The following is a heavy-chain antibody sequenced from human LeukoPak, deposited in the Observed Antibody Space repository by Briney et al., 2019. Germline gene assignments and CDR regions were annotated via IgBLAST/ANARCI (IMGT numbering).Heavy chain of an antibody. CDR3: AKRGIATAASFDY. CDR2: ISGNGNYT. J-gene: IGHJ4*02. D-gene: IGHD6-13*01. V-gene: IGHV3-23*01. Sequence: GGSLRLSCAASGFTFSSYAMSWVRQAPGKGLEWVSTISGNGNYTFYADSVKGRFTISRDNSKNTLYLQMNSLRADDTAVYYCAKRGIATAASFDYWGQGTPVSVSS. CDR1: GFTFSSYA.